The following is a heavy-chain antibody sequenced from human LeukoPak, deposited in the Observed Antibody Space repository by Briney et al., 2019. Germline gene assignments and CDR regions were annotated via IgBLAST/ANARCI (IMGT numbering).Heavy chain of an antibody. CDR1: GGTFSSYA. D-gene: IGHD1-1*01. J-gene: IGHJ4*02. V-gene: IGHV1-69*13. CDR2: IIPIFGTA. Sequence: ASVKVSCKASGGTFSSYAISWVRQAPGQGLEWMGGIIPIFGTANYAQKFQGRVTITADESTSTAYMELSSLRSEDTAVYYCAAKPKSGTSGQYFDYWGQGTLVTVSS. CDR3: AAKPKSGTSGQYFDY.